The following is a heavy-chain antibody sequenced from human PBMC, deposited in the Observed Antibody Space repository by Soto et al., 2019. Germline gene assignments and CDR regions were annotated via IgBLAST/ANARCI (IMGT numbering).Heavy chain of an antibody. D-gene: IGHD4-17*01. CDR1: GYTFTNYR. J-gene: IGHJ5*02. CDR3: TRWTVTNNWFDP. CDR2: ISTYTGNT. V-gene: IGHV1-18*01. Sequence: GPGVKKPGASVTVSCKTSGYTFTNYRIGWVRQAPGQGLEWMGWISTYTGNTKSVQKFQGRVTLTTDTSTSTAYMDLRSLTSDDSAVYYCTRWTVTNNWFDPWAQGTLVTVSS.